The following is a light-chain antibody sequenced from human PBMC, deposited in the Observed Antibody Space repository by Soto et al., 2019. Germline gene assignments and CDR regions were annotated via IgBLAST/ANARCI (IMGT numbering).Light chain of an antibody. Sequence: QCALTQPPSASGSPGQSVTISCTGASSDIGDYNYVSWFQQHPGKAPKLILYEISERPSGVPDRFSGSKSGNTASLTVSGLQAEDEADYYCCSYAGSDTYAVVLGGGTKLTVL. CDR3: CSYAGSDTYAVV. J-gene: IGLJ2*01. CDR2: EIS. CDR1: SSDIGDYNY. V-gene: IGLV2-8*01.